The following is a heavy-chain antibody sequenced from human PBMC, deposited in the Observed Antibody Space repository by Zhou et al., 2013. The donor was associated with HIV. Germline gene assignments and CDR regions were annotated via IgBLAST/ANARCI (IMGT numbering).Heavy chain of an antibody. V-gene: IGHV4-39*01. CDR2: IYYSGST. Sequence: QVQLQESGPGLVKPSETLSLTCTVSGGSITSSSYYWGWIRQPPGKGLEWIGSIYYSGSTYYNPSLKSRVTISVDTSKNQFSLKLSSVTAADTAVYYCARTKYYYDSSGLGYFDYWGQGTLVTVSS. D-gene: IGHD3-22*01. CDR1: GGSITSSSYY. CDR3: ARTKYYYDSSGLGYFDY. J-gene: IGHJ4*02.